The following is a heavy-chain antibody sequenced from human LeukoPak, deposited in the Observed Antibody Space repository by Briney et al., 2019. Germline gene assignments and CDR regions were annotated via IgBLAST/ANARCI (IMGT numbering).Heavy chain of an antibody. Sequence: SETLSLTCTVSAASISSSSHHWGWIRQSPGKGLEWIGEINHSGSTNYNPSLKSRVTISVDTSKNQFSLKLSSVTAADTAVYYCARIPNWFDPWGQGTLVTVSS. J-gene: IGHJ5*02. CDR1: AASISSSSHH. CDR2: INHSGST. V-gene: IGHV4-39*07. D-gene: IGHD2-2*02. CDR3: ARIPNWFDP.